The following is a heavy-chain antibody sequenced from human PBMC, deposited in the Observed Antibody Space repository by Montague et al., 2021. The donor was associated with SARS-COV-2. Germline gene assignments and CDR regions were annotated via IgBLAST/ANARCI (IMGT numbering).Heavy chain of an antibody. D-gene: IGHD6-25*01. CDR1: GASIVSTDC. J-gene: IGHJ4*03. Sequence: SETLSLTCAVSGASIVSTDCWRWVRQPPGKGLEWIGEIYDTASTNYNPPLKSRVTMSVDKFNNQVSLQLKFLTAADTAVYFCMRAGGYVNRPPVWGQGALVIVSS. V-gene: IGHV4-4*02. CDR3: MRAGGYVNRPPV. CDR2: IYDTAST.